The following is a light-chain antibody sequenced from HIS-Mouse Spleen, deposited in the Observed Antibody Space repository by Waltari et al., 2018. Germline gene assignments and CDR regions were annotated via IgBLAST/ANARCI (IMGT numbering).Light chain of an antibody. V-gene: IGLV2-23*01. CDR3: CSYAGSSTWV. Sequence: QSALTQPAPVSGSPGPSITISCTGTSSYVGSYNLVSWYQQHPGKAPKLMIYEGSKRPSGVSNRFSGSKSGNTASLTISGLQAEDEADYYCCSYAGSSTWVFGGGTKLTVL. CDR2: EGS. J-gene: IGLJ3*02. CDR1: SSYVGSYNL.